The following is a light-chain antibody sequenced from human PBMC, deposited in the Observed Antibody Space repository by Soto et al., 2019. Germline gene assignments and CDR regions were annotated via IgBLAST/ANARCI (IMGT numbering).Light chain of an antibody. Sequence: QSALTQPPSASGSPGQSVTISCTGTSSDVGGNKFVSWYQQHPGKAPRLIIYEVNRRPSGVPDRFSGSKSGNTASLTVSGLQDEDEADYYCSSFGGSNDLLFGGGTKVTVL. J-gene: IGLJ2*01. V-gene: IGLV2-8*01. CDR1: SSDVGGNKF. CDR3: SSFGGSNDLL. CDR2: EVN.